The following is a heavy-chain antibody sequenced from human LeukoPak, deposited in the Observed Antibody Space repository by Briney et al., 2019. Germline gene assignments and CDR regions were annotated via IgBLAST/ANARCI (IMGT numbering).Heavy chain of an antibody. CDR2: MNPNSGNT. CDR1: GYTFTSYD. J-gene: IGHJ4*02. CDR3: ARADLVVTAIDY. D-gene: IGHD2-21*02. Sequence: ASVKVSCKASGYTFTSYDINWVRQATGQGLEWMGWMNPNSGNTGYAQKFQGRVTMTRNTSISTAYMELSSLRSEDTAVYYCARADLVVTAIDYWGQGTLVTVSS. V-gene: IGHV1-8*01.